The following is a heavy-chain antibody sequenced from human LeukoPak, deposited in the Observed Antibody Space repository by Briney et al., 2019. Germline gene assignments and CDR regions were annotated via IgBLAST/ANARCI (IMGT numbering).Heavy chain of an antibody. D-gene: IGHD1-26*01. CDR1: GGTFSSYA. CDR2: IIPIFGTA. CDR3: ARERRAGGGTATKTYYYYYMDV. Sequence: SVKVSCKASGGTFSSYAISWVRQAPGQGLEWMGGIIPIFGTANYAQKFQGRVTITTDESTSTAYMELSSLRSEDTAVYYCARERRAGGGTATKTYYYYYMDVWGKGTTVTVSS. V-gene: IGHV1-69*05. J-gene: IGHJ6*03.